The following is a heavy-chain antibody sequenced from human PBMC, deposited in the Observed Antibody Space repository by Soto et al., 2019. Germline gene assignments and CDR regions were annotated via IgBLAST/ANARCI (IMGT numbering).Heavy chain of an antibody. D-gene: IGHD2-2*01. CDR3: SIPGPSSFDH. CDR2: IKSKIGGGTT. V-gene: IGHV3-15*01. CDR1: GFTFTNAL. J-gene: IGHJ4*02. Sequence: PGGSLRLSCVGSGFTFTNALRRWVRQAPGKGLEWVGRIKSKIGGGTTDYAAPVKGRFTISRDDSKNTLFLQMNSLKTEDTAVYYCSIPGPSSFDHWGQGALVTVSS.